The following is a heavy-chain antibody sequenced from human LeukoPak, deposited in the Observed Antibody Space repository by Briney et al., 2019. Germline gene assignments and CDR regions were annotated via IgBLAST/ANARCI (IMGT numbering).Heavy chain of an antibody. CDR1: GYTFTGYF. V-gene: IGHV1-2*02. Sequence: ASVKVSCKASGYTFTGYFIHWVRQARGQGLEWMGWINPNGGGTNFAQKFQGRVTMTRDTSINTAYMELSRLRSDDTAVYYCASISYSSSRLLNWFDPWGQGTLVTVSS. D-gene: IGHD6-13*01. J-gene: IGHJ5*02. CDR3: ASISYSSSRLLNWFDP. CDR2: INPNGGGT.